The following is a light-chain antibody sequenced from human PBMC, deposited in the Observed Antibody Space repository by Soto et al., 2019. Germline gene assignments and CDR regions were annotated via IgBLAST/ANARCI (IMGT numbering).Light chain of an antibody. CDR2: GAS. CDR3: QQRSNWPVT. V-gene: IGKV3-11*01. Sequence: EIVMTQSPATLSVSPGERATLSCRASQNVGNNLVWYQQKPGQAPRLLIYGASNRATGIPARFSGSGSGTDFTLTISSLEPEDFAVYYCQQRSNWPVTFGQGTRLEIK. CDR1: QNVGNN. J-gene: IGKJ5*01.